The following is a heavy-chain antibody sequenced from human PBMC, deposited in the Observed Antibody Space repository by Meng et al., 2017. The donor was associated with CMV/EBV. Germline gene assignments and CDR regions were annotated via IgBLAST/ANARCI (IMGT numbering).Heavy chain of an antibody. CDR3: AHRHQEPTYSGSYYSSVTFDI. CDR2: INPNSGGT. CDR1: GYTFTGYY. Sequence: ASVKVSCKASGYTFTGYYIHWVRQAPGQGLEWMGWINPNSGGTNYAQKFQGRHTITKDTSKNQVVLTMTNMDHVDTATYYFAHRHQEPTYSGSYYSSVTFDIWGQGTMVTVSS. V-gene: IGHV1-2*02. J-gene: IGHJ3*02. D-gene: IGHD1-26*01.